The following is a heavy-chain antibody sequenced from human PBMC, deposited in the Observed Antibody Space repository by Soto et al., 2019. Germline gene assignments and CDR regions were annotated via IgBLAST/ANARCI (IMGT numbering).Heavy chain of an antibody. V-gene: IGHV5-51*01. CDR1: GYSFTSYW. CDR3: QAQRHSLFYGSQRRIYYLED. D-gene: IGHD3-10*01. J-gene: IGHJ4*02. CDR2: IYPGDSDT. Sequence: GESLKISCKGSGYSFTSYWIGWVRQMPGKGLEWMGIIYPGDSDTRYSPSFQGQVTISADKSISTAYLQWSSLKASDTAMYYCQAQRHSLFYGSQRRIYYLEDWGQGTLVTVSS.